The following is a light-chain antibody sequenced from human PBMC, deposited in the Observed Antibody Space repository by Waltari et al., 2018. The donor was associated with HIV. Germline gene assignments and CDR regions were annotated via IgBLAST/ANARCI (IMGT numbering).Light chain of an antibody. V-gene: IGKV3D-15*03. CDR3: QQYHDLPPWT. CDR1: QSVGSN. J-gene: IGKJ1*01. Sequence: EIVMTQSPATLSLSPGEGATLTCRASQSVGSNLAWYQQKPGQAPRLLIFGASIRATDVPARFSGSGSGTEFTLTISILQSEDFAVYYCQQYHDLPPWTFGQGTKVEIK. CDR2: GAS.